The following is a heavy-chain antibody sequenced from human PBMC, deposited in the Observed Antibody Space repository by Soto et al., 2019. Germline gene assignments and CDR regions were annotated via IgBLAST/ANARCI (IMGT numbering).Heavy chain of an antibody. J-gene: IGHJ4*02. V-gene: IGHV3-23*01. CDR3: AKMERMDPWAYSFDY. Sequence: EVQVLESGGGLVQPGGSLRLSCAATGFTFSDFAMNWVRQAPGKGLEWVSRIYGGGNGPHYADSVKGRVTISRDNSKNTLYLPVNSLRAEDTAVYYCAKMERMDPWAYSFDYWGQGTLVTVSS. D-gene: IGHD2-15*01. CDR1: GFTFSDFA. CDR2: IYGGGNGP.